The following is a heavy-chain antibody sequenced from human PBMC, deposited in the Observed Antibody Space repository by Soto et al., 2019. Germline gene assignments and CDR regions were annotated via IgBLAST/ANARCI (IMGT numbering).Heavy chain of an antibody. CDR2: IIPICGTA. D-gene: IGHD2-2*01. Sequence: ASVNVSCKTSGYTFTGHYINWVRQAPQQGLECMGWIIPICGTANYAQKFRGRVTITADKSTSTAYMELSNLRPEDTAVYYCAGVYYYCSSSGYQRYIFYWGQGTPVTVSS. V-gene: IGHV1-69*06. J-gene: IGHJ4*02. CDR3: AGVYYYCSSSGYQRYIFY. CDR1: GYTFTGHY.